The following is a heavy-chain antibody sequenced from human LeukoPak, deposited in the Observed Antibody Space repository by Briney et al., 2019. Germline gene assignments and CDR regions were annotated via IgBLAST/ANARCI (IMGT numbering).Heavy chain of an antibody. V-gene: IGHV1-69*01. D-gene: IGHD5-18*01. CDR1: GGTFSSYA. CDR3: ARDERVRQLWELGYYYYYMDV. J-gene: IGHJ6*03. CDR2: IIPIFGTA. Sequence: SVKGSCKASGGTFSSYAISWVRQAPGQGLECLGGIIPIFGTANHAQKLQGRATLTAAGYMSTAYMELSSLRSEDTAVYYCARDERVRQLWELGYYYYYMDVWGKGTTVTVSS.